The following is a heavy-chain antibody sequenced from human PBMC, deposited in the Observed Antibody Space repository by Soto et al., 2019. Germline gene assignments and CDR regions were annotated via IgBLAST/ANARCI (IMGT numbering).Heavy chain of an antibody. V-gene: IGHV1-46*01. CDR2: IIPSGGDT. CDR3: ARDLKEYYYDSSGHFGGFFDY. Sequence: QVQLVQSGAEVKKPGASVKVSCKASGYTFTAYYIHCVRQAPGQGLEWMGIIIPSGGDTVYAQKFQGRLNMTRDTSTSTVYRELSSLRSDDTAVYYCARDLKEYYYDSSGHFGGFFDYWGQGTLVTVSS. D-gene: IGHD3-22*01. CDR1: GYTFTAYY. J-gene: IGHJ4*02.